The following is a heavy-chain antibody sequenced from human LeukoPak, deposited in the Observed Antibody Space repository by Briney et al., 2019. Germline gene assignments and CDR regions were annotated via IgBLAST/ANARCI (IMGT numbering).Heavy chain of an antibody. CDR3: AREYQLAFDY. Sequence: SETLSLTCAVYGGSFSGYYWSWIRQPPGKGLEWIGYIYYSGSTNYNPSLKSRVTISVDTSKNQFSLKLSSVTAADTAVYYCAREYQLAFDYWGQGTLVTVSS. J-gene: IGHJ4*02. CDR1: GGSFSGYY. V-gene: IGHV4-59*01. CDR2: IYYSGST. D-gene: IGHD2-2*01.